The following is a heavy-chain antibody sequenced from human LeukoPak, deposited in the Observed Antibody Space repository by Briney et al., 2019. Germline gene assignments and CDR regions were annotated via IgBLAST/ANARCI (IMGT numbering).Heavy chain of an antibody. Sequence: ASAKVSCKASGYTFTGYYMHWVRQAPGQGLEWMGWINPNSGGTNYAQKFQGRVTMTRDTSISTAYMELSRLRSDDTAVYYCAREGCSSTNCHVLGDDNWFDPWGQGTLVTVSS. CDR3: AREGCSSTNCHVLGDDNWFDP. D-gene: IGHD2-2*01. J-gene: IGHJ5*02. V-gene: IGHV1-2*02. CDR1: GYTFTGYY. CDR2: INPNSGGT.